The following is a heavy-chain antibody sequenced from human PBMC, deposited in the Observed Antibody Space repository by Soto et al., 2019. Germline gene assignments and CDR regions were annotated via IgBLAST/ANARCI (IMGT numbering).Heavy chain of an antibody. D-gene: IGHD6-6*01. Sequence: PGESLKISCKGSGYSFTSYWISWVRQMPGKGLEWMGRIDPSDSYTNYSPSFQGHVTISADKSISTAYLQWSSLKASDTAMYYCARQLRVSSSSPDYWGQGTLVTVSS. CDR1: GYSFTSYW. CDR2: IDPSDSYT. J-gene: IGHJ4*02. CDR3: ARQLRVSSSSPDY. V-gene: IGHV5-10-1*01.